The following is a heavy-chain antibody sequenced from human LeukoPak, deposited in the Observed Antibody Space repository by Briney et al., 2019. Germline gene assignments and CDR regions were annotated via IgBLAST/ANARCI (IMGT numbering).Heavy chain of an antibody. V-gene: IGHV1-18*01. CDR2: ISAYNGNT. J-gene: IGHJ4*02. D-gene: IGHD3-10*01. CDR1: GYTFTSYG. Sequence: ASVKVSCKASGYTFTSYGISWVRQAPGQGLEWMGWISAYNGNTNYAQKLQGRVTMTTDTSTSTAYMGLRSLRSDDTAVYYCARGDMVRGVINYFDYWGQGTLVTVSS. CDR3: ARGDMVRGVINYFDY.